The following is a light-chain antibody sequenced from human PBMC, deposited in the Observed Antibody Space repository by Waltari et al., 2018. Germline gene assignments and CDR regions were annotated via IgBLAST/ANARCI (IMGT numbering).Light chain of an antibody. CDR3: SSYAGSNNFVV. Sequence: QSALTQPPSASGSPGQSVTISCTGTSSDVGGYNYGSWYQQHPGKAPKLVIYEVSQRPSGVPDRFSASKSGNTASLTVSGLQAEDEADYYCSSYAGSNNFVVFGGGTKLTVL. J-gene: IGLJ2*01. CDR1: SSDVGGYNY. V-gene: IGLV2-8*01. CDR2: EVS.